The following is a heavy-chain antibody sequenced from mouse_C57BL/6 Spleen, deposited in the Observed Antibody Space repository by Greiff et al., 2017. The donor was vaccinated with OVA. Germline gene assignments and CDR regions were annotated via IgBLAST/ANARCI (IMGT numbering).Heavy chain of an antibody. V-gene: IGHV5-16*01. CDR2: INYDGSST. CDR3: ARDGSSYDDWYCDV. CDR1: GFTFSDYY. Sequence: EVMLVESEGGLVQPGSSMKLSCTASGFTFSDYYMAWVRQVPEKGLEWVANINYDGSSTYYLDSLKSRFIISRDNAKNILYLQMSSLKSEDTATYYCARDGSSYDDWYCDVWGTGTTVTVSS. D-gene: IGHD1-1*01. J-gene: IGHJ1*03.